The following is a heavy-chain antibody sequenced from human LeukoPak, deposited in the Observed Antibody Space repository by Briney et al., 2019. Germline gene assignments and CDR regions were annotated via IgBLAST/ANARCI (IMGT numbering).Heavy chain of an antibody. D-gene: IGHD4-23*01. CDR2: IKRKSDGGTT. CDR1: GFTFSNAW. V-gene: IGHV3-15*01. Sequence: GGSLRLSCAASGFTFSNAWMSWVRQAPGKGLEWIGRIKRKSDGGTTDYAAPVKGRFTISRDDSKNTLYLQMNSLTTEDTAVYFCARDLLGYGGGFDHWGQGTLVTVSS. CDR3: ARDLLGYGGGFDH. J-gene: IGHJ4*02.